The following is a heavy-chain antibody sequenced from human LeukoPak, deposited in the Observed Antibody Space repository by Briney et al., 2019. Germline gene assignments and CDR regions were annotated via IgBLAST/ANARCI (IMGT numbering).Heavy chain of an antibody. J-gene: IGHJ4*02. CDR2: INPSSGGT. D-gene: IGHD2-8*02. Sequence: ASVKVSCKAFGYSFNAYYMHWVRQAPGQGPEWMGWINPSSGGTNYALKFQGRVTLTRDTSITTSYMELSRLTSDDTAMYYCARALVPDSWGQGTLVTVSS. CDR1: GYSFNAYY. CDR3: ARALVPDS. V-gene: IGHV1-2*02.